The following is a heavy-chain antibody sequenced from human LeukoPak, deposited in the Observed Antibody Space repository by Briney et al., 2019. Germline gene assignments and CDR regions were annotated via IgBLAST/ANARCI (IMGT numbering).Heavy chain of an antibody. Sequence: PSQTLSLTCTVSGGSISSGSYYWSWIRQPAGKGLEWIGRIYTSGSTNYNPSLKSRVTISVDTSKNQFSLKLSSVTAADTAVYYCARRRRGSYPSPLDYWGQGTLVTVSS. J-gene: IGHJ4*02. D-gene: IGHD3-16*02. CDR3: ARRRRGSYPSPLDY. V-gene: IGHV4-61*02. CDR2: IYTSGST. CDR1: GGSISSGSYY.